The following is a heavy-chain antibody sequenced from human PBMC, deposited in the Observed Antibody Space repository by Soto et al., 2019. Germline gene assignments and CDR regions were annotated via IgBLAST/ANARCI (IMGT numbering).Heavy chain of an antibody. Sequence: GGSLRLSCAASAFTFDDHTLHWVRHAPRNVLEWVSLISWDGGRAYYADSVKGRFTISRDNIKGSLYLQMNSLRTDDTALYYCVKDGTVDGYVGAFDIWGQGTMVTVSS. V-gene: IGHV3-43*01. J-gene: IGHJ3*02. CDR3: VKDGTVDGYVGAFDI. CDR2: ISWDGGRA. D-gene: IGHD5-18*01. CDR1: AFTFDDHT.